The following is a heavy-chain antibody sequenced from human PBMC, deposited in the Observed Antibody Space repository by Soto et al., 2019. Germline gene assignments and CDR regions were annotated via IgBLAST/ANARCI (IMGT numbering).Heavy chain of an antibody. J-gene: IGHJ4*02. CDR3: ALKGDGYRGFKY. CDR2: IYWDDDK. V-gene: IGHV2-5*02. D-gene: IGHD5-12*01. Sequence: QITLKESGPTLVKPTQTLTLTCTLSGISLSTSGVGVGWIRQPPGTDLQWLALIYWDDDKRYSPFLKRRLTITKDTSKNQVVLTLTNMDPADTATYYCALKGDGYRGFKYWGQGTLVTVSS. CDR1: GISLSTSGVG.